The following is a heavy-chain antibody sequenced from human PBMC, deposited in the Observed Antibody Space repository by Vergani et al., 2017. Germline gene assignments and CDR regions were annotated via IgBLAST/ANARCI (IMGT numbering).Heavy chain of an antibody. CDR1: GYTFSTYG. J-gene: IGHJ6*02. CDR3: ARLPVVVAGTNYYYYYGMDV. V-gene: IGHV1-18*01. Sequence: QVQLVQSGAEVKKPGASVKVSCKASGYTFSTYGISWVRQAPGQGLEWMGWISAYNGNTNYPEKFQGRLTMTTDTSTRTAYMELRSLRSDDTAVYYCARLPVVVAGTNYYYYYGMDVWGQXP. D-gene: IGHD6-19*01. CDR2: ISAYNGNT.